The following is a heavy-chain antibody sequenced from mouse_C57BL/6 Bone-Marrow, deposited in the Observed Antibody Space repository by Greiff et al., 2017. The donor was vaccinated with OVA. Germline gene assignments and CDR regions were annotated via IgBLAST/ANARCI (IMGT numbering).Heavy chain of an antibody. V-gene: IGHV5-2*01. CDR3: ARRDYCCSGYDFDY. CDR1: EYNFPSHD. D-gene: IGHD1-1*01. CDR2: INSDGGST. J-gene: IGHJ2*01. Sequence: EVQLMESGGGLVQPGESLKLSCASTEYNFPSHDMSWVRKTPEKRLELVAAINSDGGSTYYPDTMERRFIISRDNTKKTLYLQMSSLRSEDTALYYCARRDYCCSGYDFDYWGKGTTLTVSS.